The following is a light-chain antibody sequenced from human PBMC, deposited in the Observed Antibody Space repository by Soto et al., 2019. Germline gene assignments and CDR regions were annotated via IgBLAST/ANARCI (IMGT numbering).Light chain of an antibody. J-gene: IGKJ1*01. CDR1: QTISSW. V-gene: IGKV1-5*03. Sequence: DMQITQSPSILSASVGDRVTITCRASQTISSWLAWYQQKPGKAPKLLIYKASTLKSGVPSRFSGSGSGTEFTLTISSLQPDDFATYYCQHYNSYSEAFGQGTKVDIK. CDR3: QHYNSYSEA. CDR2: KAS.